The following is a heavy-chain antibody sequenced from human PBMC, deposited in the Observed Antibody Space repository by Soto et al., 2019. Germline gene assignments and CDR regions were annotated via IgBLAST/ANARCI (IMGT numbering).Heavy chain of an antibody. J-gene: IGHJ5*02. CDR2: ISGGKT. Sequence: EVQLLESGGGLVQPGGSLRLSCAASGFTFSNYGMSWVRQAPGKGLEWVSSISGGKTFYAGSVKGRFTISRDNTKNTLYLQMNSLTAEDTAVYYFAKAPSSDCNSGACSLRSWGQGTLVTVSS. D-gene: IGHD2-21*01. V-gene: IGHV3-23*01. CDR1: GFTFSNYG. CDR3: AKAPSSDCNSGACSLRS.